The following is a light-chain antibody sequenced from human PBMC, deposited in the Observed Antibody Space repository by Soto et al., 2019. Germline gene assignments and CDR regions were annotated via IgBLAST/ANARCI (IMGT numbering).Light chain of an antibody. CDR2: DAS. J-gene: IGKJ1*01. CDR3: QQRSNWPRT. Sequence: EIVLTQSPATLSFSPGERATLSSRASQSVSSYLAWYQQKPGQAPRLLIYDASNRATGIPARFSGSGSGTDFTLTISSLEPEDFAVYYCQQRSNWPRTFGQGTKVDIK. CDR1: QSVSSY. V-gene: IGKV3-11*01.